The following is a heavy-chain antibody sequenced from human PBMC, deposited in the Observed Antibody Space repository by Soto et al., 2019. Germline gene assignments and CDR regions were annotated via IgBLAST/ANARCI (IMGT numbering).Heavy chain of an antibody. Sequence: PGGSLRLSCVASGTTFGSRAMSWVRQAPGEGLEWVSTITDTGGDAKYADSVRGRFTISRDNSKNTLYLQMSSLRAEDSAVYYCARGSTDSYPGSRIFDFWGRGTLVTVSS. J-gene: IGHJ4*02. V-gene: IGHV3-23*01. CDR1: GTTFGSRA. CDR3: ARGSTDSYPGSRIFDF. D-gene: IGHD3-10*01. CDR2: ITDTGGDA.